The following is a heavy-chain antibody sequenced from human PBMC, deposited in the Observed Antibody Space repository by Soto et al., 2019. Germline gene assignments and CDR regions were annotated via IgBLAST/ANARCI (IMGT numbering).Heavy chain of an antibody. Sequence: PGESLKISCKGSGYSFTSYWIGWVRQMPGKGLEWMGIIYPGDSDTRYSPSFQGQVTISADKSISTAYLQWSSLKASDTAMYYCASPSEYDSWSGYYPGYWGQGTLVTASS. CDR3: ASPSEYDSWSGYYPGY. CDR1: GYSFTSYW. D-gene: IGHD3-3*01. J-gene: IGHJ4*02. CDR2: IYPGDSDT. V-gene: IGHV5-51*01.